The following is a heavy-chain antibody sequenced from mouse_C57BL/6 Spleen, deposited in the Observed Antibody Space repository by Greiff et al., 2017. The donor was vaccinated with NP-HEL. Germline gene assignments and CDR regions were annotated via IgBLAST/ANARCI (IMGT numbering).Heavy chain of an antibody. J-gene: IGHJ3*01. CDR1: GFTFSDYY. CDR3: ARQGYGSSSPWFAY. D-gene: IGHD1-1*01. V-gene: IGHV5-12*01. Sequence: EVKLMESGGGLVQPGGSLKLSCAASGFTFSDYYMYWVRQTPEKRLEWVAYISTGGGSTYYPDTVKGRFTISRDNAKNTLYLQMSRLKSEDTAMYYCARQGYGSSSPWFAYWGQGTLVTVSA. CDR2: ISTGGGST.